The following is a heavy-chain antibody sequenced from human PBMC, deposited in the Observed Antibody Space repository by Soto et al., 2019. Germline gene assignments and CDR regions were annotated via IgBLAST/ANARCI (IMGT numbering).Heavy chain of an antibody. CDR3: ARLDCSGGSCYWDYYYYGMDV. J-gene: IGHJ6*02. CDR1: GYSFTSYW. D-gene: IGHD2-15*01. CDR2: IDPSDSYT. V-gene: IGHV5-10-1*01. Sequence: RGESLKISCKGSGYSFTSYWISWVRQMPGKGLEWMGRIDPSDSYTNYSPSFQGHVTISADKSISTAYLQWSSLKASDTAMYYCARLDCSGGSCYWDYYYYGMDVWGQGTTVTVSS.